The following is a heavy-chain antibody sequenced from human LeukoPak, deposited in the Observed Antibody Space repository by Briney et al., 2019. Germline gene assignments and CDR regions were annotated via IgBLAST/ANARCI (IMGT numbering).Heavy chain of an antibody. D-gene: IGHD1/OR15-1a*01. Sequence: SETLSLTCTVSGGSIGSYYWSWIRQPPGKGLEWIGFIFYSGTTNYNPSLKSRVTISVDTSKNQFSLKVTSLTAADTAVYYCARVSGLNNFDSWGQGTLVTVSS. CDR2: IFYSGTT. CDR1: GGSIGSYY. CDR3: ARVSGLNNFDS. J-gene: IGHJ4*02. V-gene: IGHV4-59*12.